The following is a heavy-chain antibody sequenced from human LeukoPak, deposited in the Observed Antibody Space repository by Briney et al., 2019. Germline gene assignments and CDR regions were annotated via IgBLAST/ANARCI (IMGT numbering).Heavy chain of an antibody. CDR3: ARSDPLLSSGWYVNYYYYMDV. CDR1: GGSISSSSYY. D-gene: IGHD6-19*01. J-gene: IGHJ6*03. V-gene: IGHV4-39*01. Sequence: SETLSLTCTVSGGSISSSSYYWGWIRQPPGKGLEWIGSIYYSGSTYYNPSLKSRVTISVDTSKNQFSLKLSSVTAADTAVYYCARSDPLLSSGWYVNYYYYMDVWGKGTTVTVSS. CDR2: IYYSGST.